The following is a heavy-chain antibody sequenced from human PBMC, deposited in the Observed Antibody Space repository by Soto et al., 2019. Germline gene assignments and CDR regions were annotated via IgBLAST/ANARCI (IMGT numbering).Heavy chain of an antibody. Sequence: SVKVSCKASGGTFSSYTISWVRQAPGQGLEWMGRIIPILGIANYAQKFQGRVTITADKSTSTAYMELSSLRSEDTAVYYCARDGPTYERRSNWFDPWGQGTLVTVSS. D-gene: IGHD5-12*01. J-gene: IGHJ5*02. CDR2: IIPILGIA. V-gene: IGHV1-69*04. CDR3: ARDGPTYERRSNWFDP. CDR1: GGTFSSYT.